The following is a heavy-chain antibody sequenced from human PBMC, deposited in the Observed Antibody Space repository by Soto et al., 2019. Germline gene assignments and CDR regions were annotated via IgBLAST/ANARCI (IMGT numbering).Heavy chain of an antibody. CDR1: GFTFSSYA. D-gene: IGHD2-15*01. CDR3: ARGEDIVVVVAATYYFDY. J-gene: IGHJ4*02. Sequence: QVQLVESGGGVVQPGRSLRLSCAASGFTFSSYAMHWVRQAPGKGLEWVAVISYDGSNKYYADSVKGRFTISRDNSKNTLYLQMNSLRAEDTAVYYCARGEDIVVVVAATYYFDYWGQRTLVTVSS. V-gene: IGHV3-30-3*01. CDR2: ISYDGSNK.